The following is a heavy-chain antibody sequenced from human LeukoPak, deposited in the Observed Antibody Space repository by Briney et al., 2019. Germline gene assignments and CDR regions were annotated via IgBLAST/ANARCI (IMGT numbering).Heavy chain of an antibody. D-gene: IGHD5-24*01. V-gene: IGHV3-30*04. CDR3: ASSRWLQSLSAPLGH. Sequence: GGSLRLSCAASGFTFSSYAMHWVRQAPGKGLEWVAVISYDGSNKYYADSVKGRFTFSRDNSKNTLYLQMNSLRAEDTAVYYCASSRWLQSLSAPLGHWGQGTLVTVSS. J-gene: IGHJ4*02. CDR2: ISYDGSNK. CDR1: GFTFSSYA.